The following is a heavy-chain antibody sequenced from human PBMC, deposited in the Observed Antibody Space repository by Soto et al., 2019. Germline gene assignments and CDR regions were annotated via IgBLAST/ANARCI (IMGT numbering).Heavy chain of an antibody. CDR1: GGSINNHY. CDR3: ARMRGLGEVSPYFDH. V-gene: IGHV4-59*11. CDR2: IYYTGST. D-gene: IGHD3-16*01. Sequence: PSETLSLTCTVSGGSINNHYWSWIRQPPGKGLEWIGYIYYTGSTNYNPSLKSRVTMSVDTSKNRVSLNLTSLTAADTAIYYCARMRGLGEVSPYFDHWGKGARVTVSS. J-gene: IGHJ4*02.